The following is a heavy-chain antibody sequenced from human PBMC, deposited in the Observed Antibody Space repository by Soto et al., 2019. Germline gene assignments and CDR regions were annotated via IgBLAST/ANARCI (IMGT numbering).Heavy chain of an antibody. Sequence: PSQTLSLTCAISGDSVSSNSAAWNWIRQSPSRGLEWLGRTYYRSKWYNDYAVSVKSRITINPDTSKNQFPLQLNSVTPEDTAVYYCARGKTYYYDSSGYYYVEWFDPWGQGTLVTVSS. J-gene: IGHJ5*02. V-gene: IGHV6-1*01. CDR2: TYYRSKWYN. D-gene: IGHD3-22*01. CDR1: GDSVSSNSAA. CDR3: ARGKTYYYDSSGYYYVEWFDP.